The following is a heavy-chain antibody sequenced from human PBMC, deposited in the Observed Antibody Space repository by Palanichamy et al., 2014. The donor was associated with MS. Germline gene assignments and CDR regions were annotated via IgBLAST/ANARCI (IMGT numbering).Heavy chain of an antibody. J-gene: IGHJ4*02. CDR1: GYTFTTYV. CDR3: ARQEAVGPRFDY. V-gene: IGHV1-3*01. D-gene: IGHD6-19*01. CDR2: VHPGNGNT. Sequence: QVQLVQSGAEVKKPEASVKVSCKASGYTFTTYVMHWVRQAPGQRPEWMGWVHPGNGNTKYSQKFQGRITITRDTSASTAYMDLSSLRSEDTAVYYCARQEAVGPRFDYWGQGTLVTVSS.